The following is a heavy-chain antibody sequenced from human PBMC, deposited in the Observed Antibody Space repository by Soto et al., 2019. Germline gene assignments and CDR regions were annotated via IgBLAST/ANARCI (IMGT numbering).Heavy chain of an antibody. CDR1: GFTFSSYG. V-gene: IGHV3-33*01. Sequence: QVQLVESGGGVVQPGRSLRLSCAASGFTFSSYGMHWVRQAPGKGLEWVAVIWYDGSNKYYADSVKGRFTISRDNSKDTLYLQMNSLRADDTAVYYCVRGKFDDSSGGFDYWGQGSQVTVSS. D-gene: IGHD3-22*01. J-gene: IGHJ4*02. CDR3: VRGKFDDSSGGFDY. CDR2: IWYDGSNK.